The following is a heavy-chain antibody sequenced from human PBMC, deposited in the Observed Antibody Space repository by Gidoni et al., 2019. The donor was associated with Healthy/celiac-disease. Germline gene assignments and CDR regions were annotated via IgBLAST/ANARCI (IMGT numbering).Heavy chain of an antibody. Sequence: QVQLVESGGGVVQPGRSLRLSCAASGFTFSSYAMHWVRQAPGKGLEWVAVISYDGSNKYYADSVKGRFTISRDNSKNTLYLQMNSLRAEDTAVYYCARDQDSYFDYWGQGTLVTVSP. CDR3: ARDQDSYFDY. J-gene: IGHJ4*02. V-gene: IGHV3-30-3*01. CDR2: ISYDGSNK. CDR1: GFTFSSYA.